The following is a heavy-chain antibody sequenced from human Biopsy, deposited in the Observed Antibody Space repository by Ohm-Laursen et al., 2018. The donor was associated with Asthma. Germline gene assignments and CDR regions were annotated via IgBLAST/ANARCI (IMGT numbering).Heavy chain of an antibody. CDR2: VFWSGTT. D-gene: IGHD4-17*01. CDR1: GAYIGSRDHH. CDR3: ARVASYGDLYFGIDV. Sequence: PSETLSLTCTVGGAYIGSRDHHWSWIRQSPGTGLEWIGFVFWSGTTHYNRSIERRLSISIDTTRNEFSMTLRSVTAADTAVYFCARVASYGDLYFGIDVWGPGTTVSVS. J-gene: IGHJ6*02. V-gene: IGHV4-30-4*01.